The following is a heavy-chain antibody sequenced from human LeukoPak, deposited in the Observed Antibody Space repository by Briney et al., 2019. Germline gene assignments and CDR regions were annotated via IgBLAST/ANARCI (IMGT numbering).Heavy chain of an antibody. CDR3: ARDPHIVVVPAAMRGSYYYGMDV. CDR1: GGTFSSYA. J-gene: IGHJ6*02. Sequence: SVKVSCKASGGTFSSYAISWVRQAPGQGLEWMGGIIPIFGTANYAQKFQGRVTITADESTSTAYMELSSLRSEDTAVYYCARDPHIVVVPAAMRGSYYYGMDVWGQGTTVTVSS. CDR2: IIPIFGTA. D-gene: IGHD2-2*01. V-gene: IGHV1-69*13.